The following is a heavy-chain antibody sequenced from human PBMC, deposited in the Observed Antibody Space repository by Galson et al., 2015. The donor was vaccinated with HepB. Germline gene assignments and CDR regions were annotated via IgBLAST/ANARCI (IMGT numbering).Heavy chain of an antibody. CDR3: ARWDSSFWYWFDP. CDR1: GYTFNTYG. CDR2: ISAYNGHT. Sequence: SVKVSCKASGYTFNTYGISWVRQAPGQGLEWMGWISAYNGHTKYEQKFQGRVTMTTDTSTSTAHMELGSLRSDDTAMYYCARWDSSFWYWFDPWGQGTLVIVSS. J-gene: IGHJ5*02. V-gene: IGHV1-18*04. D-gene: IGHD6-13*01.